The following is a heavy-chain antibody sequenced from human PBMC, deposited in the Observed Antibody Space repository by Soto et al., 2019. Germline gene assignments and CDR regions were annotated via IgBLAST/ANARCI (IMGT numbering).Heavy chain of an antibody. V-gene: IGHV1-2*02. Sequence: ASVKVSCKASGYRFIDYFMHWVRRAPGQGLEWMGWINPKSGGTKIAQKFQGRTTMTRGTSINTVFMELSRLTSDDTAVYFCAREYNWHYQGWTVYWGPGTLVTVSS. J-gene: IGHJ4*02. CDR1: GYRFIDYF. D-gene: IGHD1-7*01. CDR3: AREYNWHYQGWTVY. CDR2: INPKSGGT.